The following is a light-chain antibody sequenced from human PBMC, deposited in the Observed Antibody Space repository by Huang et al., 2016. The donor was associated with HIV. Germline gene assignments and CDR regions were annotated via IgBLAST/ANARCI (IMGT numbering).Light chain of an antibody. CDR3: QKYNSPPYT. V-gene: IGKV1-27*01. Sequence: DIHMTQSPSSLSSSVGDRVTITCRASQDIRNYLAWYQQKPGTAPKLLISAASTLQSGVPSRFSGSGSGTDFTLTIGSLQPEDVATYYCQKYNSPPYTFGQGTKLEIK. J-gene: IGKJ2*01. CDR1: QDIRNY. CDR2: AAS.